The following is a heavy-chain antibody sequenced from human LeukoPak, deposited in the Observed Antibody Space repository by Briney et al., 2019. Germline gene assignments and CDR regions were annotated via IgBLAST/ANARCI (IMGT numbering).Heavy chain of an antibody. J-gene: IGHJ4*02. CDR1: GFTFSSYA. V-gene: IGHV3-23*01. CDR2: ISGSGGST. D-gene: IGHD3-10*01. CDR3: AKLGGHGSGSDY. Sequence: GGSLRLSCAASGFTFSSYAMSWVRQAPGKGLEWVSAISGSGGSTYYADSVKGRFTISRDNSKNTLYLQMNSLRAEDTAVYCCAKLGGHGSGSDYWGQGTLVTVSS.